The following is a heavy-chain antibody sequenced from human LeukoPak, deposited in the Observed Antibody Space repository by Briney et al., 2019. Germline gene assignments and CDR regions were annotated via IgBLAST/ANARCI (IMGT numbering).Heavy chain of an antibody. D-gene: IGHD3-10*01. V-gene: IGHV3-30*04. CDR3: ARDRLPITMVRGVTIDY. J-gene: IGHJ4*02. CDR1: GFTFSSYA. CDR2: ISYDGSNK. Sequence: GSLRLSCAASGFTFSSYAMHWVRQAPGKGLEWVAVISYDGSNKYYADSVKGRFTISRDNSKNTLYLQMNSLRAEDTAVYYCARDRLPITMVRGVTIDYWGQGTLVTVSP.